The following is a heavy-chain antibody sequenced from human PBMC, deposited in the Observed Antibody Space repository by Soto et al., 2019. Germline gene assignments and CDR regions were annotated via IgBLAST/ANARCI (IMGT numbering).Heavy chain of an antibody. D-gene: IGHD3-16*01. V-gene: IGHV4-38-2*02. CDR2: IYHGGTT. J-gene: IGHJ4*01. CDR3: ARVHVMXXXGSTFDY. Sequence: SETLSLTCTFSDDSISSYYWNWIRQPPGKGPEWIASIYHGGTTFYTPSLKSRITISVDTSNNQFSLKLTSVTAADTAVYYCARVHVMXXXGSTFDYWGHGTLVTVSS. CDR1: DDSISSYY.